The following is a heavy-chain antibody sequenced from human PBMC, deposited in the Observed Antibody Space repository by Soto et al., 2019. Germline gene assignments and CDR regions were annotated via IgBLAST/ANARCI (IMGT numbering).Heavy chain of an antibody. V-gene: IGHV3-23*01. Sequence: GGSLRLSCAASGFTFSNYAVTRVRQAPGKGLEWVSTISGSGGSTYYADSVKGRFTISRDNSKNTLYLQMNSLRAEDTAVYYCAKDQGSSWYEIDYWGQGTLVTVSS. CDR3: AKDQGSSWYEIDY. D-gene: IGHD6-13*01. CDR1: GFTFSNYA. J-gene: IGHJ4*02. CDR2: ISGSGGST.